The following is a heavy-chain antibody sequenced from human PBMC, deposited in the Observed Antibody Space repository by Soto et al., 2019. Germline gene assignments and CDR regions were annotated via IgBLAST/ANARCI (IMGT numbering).Heavy chain of an antibody. J-gene: IGHJ4*02. CDR2: INAGNGNT. D-gene: IGHD2-15*01. CDR3: ARGLPLTMDY. CDR1: GYTFTSYA. Sequence: QVQLVQSGAEVKKPGASVKVSCKASGYTFTSYAMHWVRQAPGQRLEWMGWINAGNGNTKYSQRFQGRVTITRDTSASTAYMELSSLRSEDTAVFYCARGLPLTMDYWGQGTLATVSS. V-gene: IGHV1-3*01.